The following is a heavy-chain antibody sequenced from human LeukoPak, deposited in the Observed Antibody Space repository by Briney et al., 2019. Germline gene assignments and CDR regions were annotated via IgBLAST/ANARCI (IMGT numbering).Heavy chain of an antibody. CDR2: IISSGKTI. V-gene: IGHV3-11*04. J-gene: IGHJ6*04. Sequence: PGGSLRLSCAASGFTFSDYYMSWIRQAPGKVREWVSYIISSGKTIYYADSVKGRFTISRDNAKNSLYLQVNSLRAEETAVYYCAELGITMIGGVWGKGTTVTISS. CDR1: GFTFSDYY. D-gene: IGHD3-10*02. CDR3: AELGITMIGGV.